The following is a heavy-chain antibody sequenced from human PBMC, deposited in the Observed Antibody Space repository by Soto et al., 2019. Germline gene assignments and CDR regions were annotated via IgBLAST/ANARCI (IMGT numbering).Heavy chain of an antibody. J-gene: IGHJ4*02. Sequence: PSETLCLTCTVSGGSITSSSYYWGWLRQPPGKGLEWIGNIYYSGSTYYNPSLKSRVTISVDTSKNQFSLKLSSVTAADTAVYYCMLGSGWKDFDYWGQGTLVTVS. CDR1: GGSITSSSYY. CDR3: MLGSGWKDFDY. CDR2: IYYSGST. V-gene: IGHV4-39*01. D-gene: IGHD3-22*01.